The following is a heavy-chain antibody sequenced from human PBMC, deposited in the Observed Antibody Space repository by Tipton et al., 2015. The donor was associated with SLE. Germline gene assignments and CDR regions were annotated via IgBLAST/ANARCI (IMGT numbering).Heavy chain of an antibody. CDR3: ARVQNTAMVNYYYYGMDV. D-gene: IGHD5-18*01. CDR2: ISSSSSTI. J-gene: IGHJ6*02. CDR1: GFTFSSYS. V-gene: IGHV3-48*01. Sequence: QLVQSGGGVVQPGRSLRLSCAASGFTFSSYSMNWVRQAPGKGLEWVSYISSSSSTIYYADSVKGRFTISRDNAKNSLYLQMNSLRAEDTAVYYCARVQNTAMVNYYYYGMDVWGQGTTVTVSS.